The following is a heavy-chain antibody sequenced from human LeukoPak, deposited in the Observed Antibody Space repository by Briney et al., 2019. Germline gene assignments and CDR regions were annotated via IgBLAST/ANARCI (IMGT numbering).Heavy chain of an antibody. J-gene: IGHJ6*03. CDR3: ARVGKGSYYYMDV. Sequence: SETLSLTCTVSGGSISSYYWSWIRQPPGKGLEWIGYIYYSGSTNYNPSLKSRVTISVDTSKNQFSLELSSVTAADTAVYYCARVGKGSYYYMDVWGKGATVTVSS. V-gene: IGHV4-59*01. CDR1: GGSISSYY. D-gene: IGHD3-10*01. CDR2: IYYSGST.